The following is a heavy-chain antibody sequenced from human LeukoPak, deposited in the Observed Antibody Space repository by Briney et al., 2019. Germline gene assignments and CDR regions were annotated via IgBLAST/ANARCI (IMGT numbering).Heavy chain of an antibody. Sequence: PSETLSLTCTVSGGSISSGDYYWSWIRQPPGKGLEWIGYIYYSGSTYYNPSLKSRVTISVDTSKNQFSLKLGSVTAADTAVYYCARSPWVPAAIRWKDWFDPWGQGTLVTVSS. V-gene: IGHV4-30-4*01. D-gene: IGHD2-2*01. J-gene: IGHJ5*02. CDR1: GGSISSGDYY. CDR2: IYYSGST. CDR3: ARSPWVPAAIRWKDWFDP.